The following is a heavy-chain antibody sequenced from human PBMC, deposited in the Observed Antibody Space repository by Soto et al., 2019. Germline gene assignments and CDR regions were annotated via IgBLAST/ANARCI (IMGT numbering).Heavy chain of an antibody. CDR1: GFTFSGSA. D-gene: IGHD4-17*01. V-gene: IGHV3-73*02. J-gene: IGHJ4*02. Sequence: EVQLVESGGGLVQPGGSLKLSCAASGFTFSGSAIHWVRQASGKGLEWLGRIRSKTNDYATAYAASVQGRFTISRDDSKNTAYLLMNSLTTEDTAVYFCTSGPWGAHDYVTFDYWGQGILVTVSS. CDR2: IRSKTNDYAT. CDR3: TSGPWGAHDYVTFDY.